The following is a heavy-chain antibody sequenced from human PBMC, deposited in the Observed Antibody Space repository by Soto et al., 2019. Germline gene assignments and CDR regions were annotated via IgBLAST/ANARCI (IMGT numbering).Heavy chain of an antibody. CDR3: ARIVESGYTIDFDL. CDR1: GGSISSGDYY. V-gene: IGHV4-30-4*01. D-gene: IGHD3-16*02. CDR2: LYYSGST. J-gene: IGHJ2*01. Sequence: QVQLQESGPGLVKPSQTLSLTCTVPGGSISSGDYYWSWSRQPPGKGLEWNGYLYYSGSTTYNPSLSRRVTISVDTSKNQFSLNLSSVTAAGTAVYCCARIVESGYTIDFDLWGRGTLVTVSS.